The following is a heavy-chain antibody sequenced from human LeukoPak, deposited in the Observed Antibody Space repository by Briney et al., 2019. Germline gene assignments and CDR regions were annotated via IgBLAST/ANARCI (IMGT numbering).Heavy chain of an antibody. J-gene: IGHJ2*01. CDR2: INPNSGGT. Sequence: ASVKVSCKASGYTFTGCSMHWVRQAPGQGLEWMGWINPNSGGTNYAQKFQGRVTMTRDTSISTAYMELSRLRSVDTALYYCARHASVTPWYFDLWGRGTLVTVSS. V-gene: IGHV1-2*02. CDR3: ARHASVTPWYFDL. D-gene: IGHD4-17*01. CDR1: GYTFTGCS.